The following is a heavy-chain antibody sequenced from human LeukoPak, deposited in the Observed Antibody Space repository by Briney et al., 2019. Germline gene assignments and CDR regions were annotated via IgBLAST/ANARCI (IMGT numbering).Heavy chain of an antibody. V-gene: IGHV1-18*04. CDR3: ARDSPMTHYYPSESHPFYFNGMDV. CDR1: GYTFTGYY. Sequence: GASVKVSCKASGYTFTGYYMHWVRQAPGQGLEWMGWISAYDGNKNYAKKFQDRVIMTTDAPTSTGYLEVRSLRYDDTAVYYCARDSPMTHYYPSESHPFYFNGMDVWGHGTMVTVSS. D-gene: IGHD3-9*01. J-gene: IGHJ6*02. CDR2: ISAYDGNK.